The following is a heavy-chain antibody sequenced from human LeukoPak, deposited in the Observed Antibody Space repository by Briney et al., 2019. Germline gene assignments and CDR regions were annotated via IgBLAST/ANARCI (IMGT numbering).Heavy chain of an antibody. CDR1: GFTFSSYS. Sequence: PGGSLRLSCAASGFTFSSYSMNWVRQAPGKGLEWVSSISSSSSYIYYADSVKGRFTISRDNAKNSLYLQMNSLRAEDTAVYYCARDRATTPYAFDIWGQGTMVTVSS. D-gene: IGHD1-26*01. CDR2: ISSSSSYI. CDR3: ARDRATTPYAFDI. V-gene: IGHV3-21*01. J-gene: IGHJ3*02.